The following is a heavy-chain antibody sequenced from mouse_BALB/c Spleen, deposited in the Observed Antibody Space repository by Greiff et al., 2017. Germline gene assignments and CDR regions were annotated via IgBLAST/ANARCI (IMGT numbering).Heavy chain of an antibody. CDR3: ARGSSYEDYAMDY. V-gene: IGHV5-17*02. D-gene: IGHD1-1*01. CDR2: ISSGSSTI. Sequence: EVMLVESGGGLVQPGGSRKLSCAASGFTFSSFGMHWVRQAPEKGLEWVAYISSGSSTIYYADTVKGRFTISRDNPKNTLFLQMTSLRSEDTAMYYCARGSSYEDYAMDYWGQGTSVTVSS. CDR1: GFTFSSFG. J-gene: IGHJ4*01.